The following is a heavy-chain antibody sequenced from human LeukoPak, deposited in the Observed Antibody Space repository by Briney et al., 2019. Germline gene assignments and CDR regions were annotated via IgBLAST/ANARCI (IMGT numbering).Heavy chain of an antibody. V-gene: IGHV3-9*01. CDR3: AKDGVGDYYGMDV. J-gene: IGHJ6*02. CDR1: GFTFDDYA. Sequence: GGSLRLSCAASGFTFDDYAMHWVRQAPGKGLEWVSGISWNSGSIGYADSVKGRFTISRDNAKNSLYLQMNSLRAEDTALYYCAKDGVGDYYGMDVWGQGTTVTVSS. CDR2: ISWNSGSI. D-gene: IGHD3-3*01.